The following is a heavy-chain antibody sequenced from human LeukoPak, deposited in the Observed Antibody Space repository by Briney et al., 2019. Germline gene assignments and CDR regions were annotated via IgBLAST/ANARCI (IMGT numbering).Heavy chain of an antibody. Sequence: SETLSLTCTVSGGSISSYYWSWIRQPAGKGLEWIGRIYTSGSTNYNPSLKSRVTMSVDTSKNQFSLKLSSVTDADTAVYYCARDSAYSSSYDYWGQGTLVTVSS. J-gene: IGHJ4*02. CDR1: GGSISSYY. D-gene: IGHD6-6*01. V-gene: IGHV4-4*07. CDR3: ARDSAYSSSYDY. CDR2: IYTSGST.